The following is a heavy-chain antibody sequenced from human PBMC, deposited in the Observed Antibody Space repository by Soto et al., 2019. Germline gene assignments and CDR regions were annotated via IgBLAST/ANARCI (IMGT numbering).Heavy chain of an antibody. CDR2: INHRGSL. J-gene: IGHJ6*02. CDR3: ARELPQRQGRNMDV. CDR1: GGYISGSTSY. V-gene: IGHV4-39*07. D-gene: IGHD1-1*01. Sequence: PSETLSLTCTVSGGYISGSTSYWGWIRQPPGKGLEWIGNINHRGSLYYNPSLESRVSMSVDTSKNQFSLNLSSVTAADTAVYYCARELPQRQGRNMDVWGQGTTVTVSS.